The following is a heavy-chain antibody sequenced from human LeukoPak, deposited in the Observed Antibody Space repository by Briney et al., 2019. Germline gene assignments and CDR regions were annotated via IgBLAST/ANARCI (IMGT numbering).Heavy chain of an antibody. CDR1: GFIFSSYS. D-gene: IGHD6-25*01. J-gene: IGHJ4*02. CDR3: ARDSPRLSY. V-gene: IGHV3-48*01. Sequence: TGGSLRLSCAASGFIFSSYSMNWVRQAPGKGLEWNSKINSGSSTIYYTDSVKGRFTISRDNAKNSLYLQMNNLRAEDTAVYYCARDSPRLSYWGQGTLVTVSS. CDR2: INSGSSTI.